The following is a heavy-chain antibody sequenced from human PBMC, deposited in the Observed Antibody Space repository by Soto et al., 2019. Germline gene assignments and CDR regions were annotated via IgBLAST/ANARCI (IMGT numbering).Heavy chain of an antibody. V-gene: IGHV4-59*02. J-gene: IGHJ5*02. CDR1: GGSVNDYY. Sequence: PSETLSLTCSVSGGSVNDYYWSWVRQPPGKGLEWIGFVYYIGSTNYNPSLKSRVTISVDTSKNQFSLKLRSVNAADTAVYYCARSVDPWGQGTLVTVSS. CDR3: ARSVDP. CDR2: VYYIGST.